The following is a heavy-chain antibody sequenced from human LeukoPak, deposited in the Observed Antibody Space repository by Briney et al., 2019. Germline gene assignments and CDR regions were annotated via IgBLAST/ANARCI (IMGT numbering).Heavy chain of an antibody. CDR2: ISGSGGST. J-gene: IGHJ4*02. CDR3: AKFETYYYDSSGYYFDY. V-gene: IGHV3-23*01. CDR1: GFTFSSYS. D-gene: IGHD3-22*01. Sequence: GGSLRLSCAASGFTFSSYSMSWVRQAPGKGLEWVSAISGSGGSTYYADSVKGRFTISRDNSKNTLYLQMNSLRAEDTAVYYCAKFETYYYDSSGYYFDYWGQGTLVTVSS.